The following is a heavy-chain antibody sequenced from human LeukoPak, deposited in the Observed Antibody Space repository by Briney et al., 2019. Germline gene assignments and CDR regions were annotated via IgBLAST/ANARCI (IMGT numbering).Heavy chain of an antibody. CDR3: AKRGIVIRAVIIVGFHKEPYYFDY. D-gene: IGHD3-10*01. J-gene: IGHJ4*02. Sequence: GGSLRLSCAVSGITLSNYGMSWVRQAPGKGLEWVAGISDSGGNTNYADSVKGRFTISRDNPKNTLYLQMNSLRAEDTAVYFCAKRGIVIRAVIIVGFHKEPYYFDYWGQGALVTVSS. CDR2: ISDSGGNT. CDR1: GITLSNYG. V-gene: IGHV3-23*01.